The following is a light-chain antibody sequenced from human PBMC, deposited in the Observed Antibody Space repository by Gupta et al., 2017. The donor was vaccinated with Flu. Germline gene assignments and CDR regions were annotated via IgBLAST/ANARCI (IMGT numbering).Light chain of an antibody. CDR1: EDISNH. Sequence: DVQMTQSRSSLSASVGDRVTITCQANEDISNHLNWFQQKPGVAPTLLICDASNLQTGVPSRFSGSGSGTEFTFTISSLQPDDIASYYCQQYDHVPFTFGPGTTVNVK. CDR2: DAS. J-gene: IGKJ3*01. CDR3: QQYDHVPFT. V-gene: IGKV1-33*01.